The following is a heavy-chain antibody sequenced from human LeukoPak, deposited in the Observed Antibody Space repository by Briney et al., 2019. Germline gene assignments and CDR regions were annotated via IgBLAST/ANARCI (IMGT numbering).Heavy chain of an antibody. CDR3: ARSRDTTNYYGMGV. CDR2: IHPGGST. Sequence: SETLSLTCAVSVDSISSSKWWSWVRPAPGKGLEWIGEIHPGGSTNYNPSLKSRVTISIDKSKNQFSLKMSSVTAADTAVYYCARSRDTTNYYGMGVWGQGTTVTVSS. CDR1: VDSISSSKW. D-gene: IGHD1-26*01. V-gene: IGHV4-4*02. J-gene: IGHJ6*02.